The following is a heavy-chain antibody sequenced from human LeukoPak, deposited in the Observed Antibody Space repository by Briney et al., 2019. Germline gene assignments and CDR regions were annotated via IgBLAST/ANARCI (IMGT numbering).Heavy chain of an antibody. D-gene: IGHD2-15*01. Sequence: PSQTLSLTCTVSGGSISSGSYYWSWIRQHPGKGLEWIGYIYYSGSTYYNPSLKSRVTISVDTSKNQFSLKLSSVTAADTAVYYCARDAEEYCSGGSCYRIDPWGQGTLVTVSS. J-gene: IGHJ5*02. CDR3: ARDAEEYCSGGSCYRIDP. V-gene: IGHV4-31*03. CDR1: GGSISSGSYY. CDR2: IYYSGST.